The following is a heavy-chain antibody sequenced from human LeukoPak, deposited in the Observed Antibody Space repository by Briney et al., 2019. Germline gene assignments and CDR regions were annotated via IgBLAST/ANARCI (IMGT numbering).Heavy chain of an antibody. CDR3: AKVSGAITGTNYYGMDV. V-gene: IGHV3-23*01. CDR1: GFTFSSYA. Sequence: GGSLRLSCAASGFTFSSYALSWVRQAPGKGLEWVSAISGSGGSTYYADSVKGRYTISRDNSKNTLYLQMNSLRAEDTAVYYCAKVSGAITGTNYYGMDVWGQGTTVTVSS. CDR2: ISGSGGST. J-gene: IGHJ6*02. D-gene: IGHD1-20*01.